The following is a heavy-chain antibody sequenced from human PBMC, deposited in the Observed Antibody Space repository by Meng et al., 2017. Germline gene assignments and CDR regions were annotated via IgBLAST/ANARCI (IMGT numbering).Heavy chain of an antibody. CDR1: GVSCSEFD. J-gene: IGHJ4*03. CDR3: TIYIRGHI. CDR2: IGGRPKSYAA. Sequence: EAEVVEVVGGLVQPGGSLKRSCAVSGVSCSEFDIHWVRQASGKGLEWVGRIGGRPKSYAAAHAAPVRGRFTISRDDSRNTAYLQMNSLKTEDSAVYYCTIYIRGHIWGQGTLVTVSS. D-gene: IGHD6-19*01. V-gene: IGHV3-73*02.